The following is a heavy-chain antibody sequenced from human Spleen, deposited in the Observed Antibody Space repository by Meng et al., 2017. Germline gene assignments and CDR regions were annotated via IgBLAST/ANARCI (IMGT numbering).Heavy chain of an antibody. V-gene: IGHV4-34*01. CDR1: GGSFSGYY. CDR2: INHSGST. CDR3: ASSSGEFPDY. Sequence: SETLSLTCAVYGGSFSGYYWSWIRQPPGKGLEWIGEINHSGSTNYNPSLKSRVTISVDTSKNQFSLKLGSVNAADTAVYYCASSSGEFPDYWGQGTLVTVSS. J-gene: IGHJ4*02. D-gene: IGHD3-10*01.